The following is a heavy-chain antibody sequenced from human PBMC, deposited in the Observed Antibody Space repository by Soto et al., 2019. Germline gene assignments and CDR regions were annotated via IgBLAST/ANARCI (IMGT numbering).Heavy chain of an antibody. CDR1: GFSLTTRPVG. D-gene: IGHD1-1*01. CDR2: ICWDDDK. J-gene: IGHJ4*02. Sequence: SGTTLVHPTQTLILTCSFSGFSLTTRPVGVSWSRRPPVKALEGLAVICWDDDKRYSPSMRSRLTISKDTSKNQLVLSMTNMETVDTATYYWAHRLGGFTWRDGYLYXWGQGTLVTVSX. V-gene: IGHV2-5*02. CDR3: AHRLGGFTWRDGYLYX.